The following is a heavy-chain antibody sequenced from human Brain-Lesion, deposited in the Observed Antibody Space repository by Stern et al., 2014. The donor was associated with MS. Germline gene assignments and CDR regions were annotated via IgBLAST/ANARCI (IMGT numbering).Heavy chain of an antibody. Sequence: QLQLQESGPGLVKPSQTLSLSCTVSGGSISSGGYYWSWIRQPAGKGLEWIGRIFNSGSTSYNPSLKSRVTISLNHAKNQFSLRLNSMTAADTAVYYCARGRVVPGFQYYATDVWGQGTTVIVSS. CDR3: ARGRVVPGFQYYATDV. D-gene: IGHD2-2*01. CDR2: IFNSGST. J-gene: IGHJ6*02. V-gene: IGHV4-61*02. CDR1: GGSISSGGYY.